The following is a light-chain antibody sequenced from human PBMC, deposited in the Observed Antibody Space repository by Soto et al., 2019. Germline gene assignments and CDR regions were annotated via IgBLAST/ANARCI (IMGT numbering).Light chain of an antibody. Sequence: ELVLTQSPATLSLSPGERATLSCRASQSVNSYLAWYQQKPCQAPRLLIYDASNRATGIPARFSGSGSGTDFNLTISSLEPEDFAVYYCQQRSNWPPPFGGGTKVEIK. CDR3: QQRSNWPPP. V-gene: IGKV3-11*01. CDR2: DAS. CDR1: QSVNSY. J-gene: IGKJ4*01.